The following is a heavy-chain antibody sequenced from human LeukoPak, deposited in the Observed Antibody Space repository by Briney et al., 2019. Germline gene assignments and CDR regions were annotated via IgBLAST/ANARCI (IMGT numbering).Heavy chain of an antibody. CDR1: GGTFSSYA. CDR3: ARGSRRLSSLPGDSFDY. CDR2: IIPIFGTA. Sequence: ASVKVSCKASGGTFSSYAISWVRQAPGQGLEWMGGIIPIFGTANYAQKFQGRVTITADESTSTAYMELSSLRSEDTAVYYCARGSRRLSSLPGDSFDYWGQGTLVTASS. V-gene: IGHV1-69*13. J-gene: IGHJ4*02. D-gene: IGHD2-2*01.